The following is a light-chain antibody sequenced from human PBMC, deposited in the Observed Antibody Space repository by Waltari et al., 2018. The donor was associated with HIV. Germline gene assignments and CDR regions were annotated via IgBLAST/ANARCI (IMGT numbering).Light chain of an antibody. CDR1: QSVSGY. CDR3: QQRSNWPYA. Sequence: EIVLTPSPATLSLSPGDRATLSCRASQSVSGYLAWYQQKPGQAPRLLIYDASNRATGIPARFSGSGSGTDFTLTISSLEPEDFAVYYCQQRSNWPYAFGQGTKLEIK. J-gene: IGKJ2*01. V-gene: IGKV3-11*01. CDR2: DAS.